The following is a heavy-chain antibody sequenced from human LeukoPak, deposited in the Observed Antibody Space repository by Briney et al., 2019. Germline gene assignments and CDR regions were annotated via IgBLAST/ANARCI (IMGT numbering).Heavy chain of an antibody. Sequence: PGGSLRLSCAASGFTLSSYWMSWVRQAPGKGLEWVANIKQDGSEKYYVDSVKGRFTISRDNAKNSLYLQMNSLRAEDTAVYYCAREVGSGGSLGFDYWGQGTLVTVSS. V-gene: IGHV3-7*01. CDR3: AREVGSGGSLGFDY. CDR2: IKQDGSEK. CDR1: GFTLSSYW. J-gene: IGHJ4*02. D-gene: IGHD2-15*01.